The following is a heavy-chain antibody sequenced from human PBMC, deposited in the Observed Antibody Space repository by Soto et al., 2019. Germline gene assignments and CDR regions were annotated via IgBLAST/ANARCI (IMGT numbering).Heavy chain of an antibody. Sequence: GGSLRLSCAASGFTFSSYAMSWVRQAPGKGLEWVSAISGSGGSTYYADSVKGRFTISRDNSKNTLYLQMNSLRAEDTAVYYCAEVKSSSPYYFAYWGQGSLVTVSS. CDR2: ISGSGGST. CDR1: GFTFSSYA. D-gene: IGHD6-6*01. CDR3: AEVKSSSPYYFAY. J-gene: IGHJ4*02. V-gene: IGHV3-23*01.